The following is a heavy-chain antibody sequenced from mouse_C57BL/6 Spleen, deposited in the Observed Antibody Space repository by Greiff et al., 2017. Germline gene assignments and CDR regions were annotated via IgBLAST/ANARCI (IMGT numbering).Heavy chain of an antibody. D-gene: IGHD1-1*01. V-gene: IGHV1-72*01. CDR3: AKAYYYGSSYGVYFDV. J-gene: IGHJ1*03. Sequence: QVQLKQPGAELVKPGASVKLSCKASGYTFTSYWMHWVKQRPGRGLEWIGRIDPNSGGTKYNEKFKSKATLTVDKPSSTAYMQLSSLTSEDSAVYYGAKAYYYGSSYGVYFDVWGTGTTVTVSS. CDR2: IDPNSGGT. CDR1: GYTFTSYW.